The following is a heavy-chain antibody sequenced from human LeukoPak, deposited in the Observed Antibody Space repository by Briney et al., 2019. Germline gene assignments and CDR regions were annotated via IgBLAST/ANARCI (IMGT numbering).Heavy chain of an antibody. CDR3: ARQGGGSPFDY. CDR1: GGSFSGYY. Sequence: SETLSLTCAVYGGSFSGYYWSWIRQPPGKGLEWIGEINHSGSTNYNPSLKSRVTMSVDTSKNQFSLKLSSVTAADTAVYYCARQGGGSPFDYWGQGTLVTVSS. D-gene: IGHD1-26*01. J-gene: IGHJ4*02. CDR2: INHSGST. V-gene: IGHV4-34*01.